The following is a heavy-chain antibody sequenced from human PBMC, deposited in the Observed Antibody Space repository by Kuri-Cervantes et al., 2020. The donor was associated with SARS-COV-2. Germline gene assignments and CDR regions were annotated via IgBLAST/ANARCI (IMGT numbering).Heavy chain of an antibody. CDR1: TLTFSDYA. J-gene: IGHJ4*02. V-gene: IGHV3-23*01. Sequence: GESLKIFCTASTLTFSDYAMSWVRQAPGKGLEWVSTISGSSDYTYYAESVDYAESVEGRFTISRDISKKTLYLQMQRLRAEDTAVYYCAKRFVVRTNGTDYFDYWGQGTLVTVSS. D-gene: IGHD3-10*01. CDR2: ISGSSDYT. CDR3: AKRFVVRTNGTDYFDY.